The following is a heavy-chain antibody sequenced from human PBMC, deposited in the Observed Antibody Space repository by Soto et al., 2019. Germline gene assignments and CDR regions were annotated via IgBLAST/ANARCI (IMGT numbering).Heavy chain of an antibody. J-gene: IGHJ6*02. CDR1: GYTFTSYG. D-gene: IGHD3-22*01. V-gene: IGHV1-18*01. CDR2: ISAYNGNT. CDR3: ARVMKPYYYDSSSRGSNYGMDV. Sequence: QVQLVQSGAEVKKPGASVKVSCKASGYTFTSYGISWVRQAPGQGLEWMGWISAYNGNTNYAQKLQGRVTMTTDTSSRTAYRELRSLRSDGTAVYYCARVMKPYYYDSSSRGSNYGMDVWGQGTTVTVSS.